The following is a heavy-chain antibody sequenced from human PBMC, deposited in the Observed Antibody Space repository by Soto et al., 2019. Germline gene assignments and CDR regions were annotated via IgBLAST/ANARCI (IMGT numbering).Heavy chain of an antibody. CDR3: ARGVSMYYDFWSGNYFDY. CDR2: IYHSGST. D-gene: IGHD3-3*01. CDR1: GGSISSSNW. V-gene: IGHV4-4*02. Sequence: TLSLTCAFSGGSISSSNWWSWVRQPPGKGLEWIGEIYHSGSTYYNPSLKSRVTISVDRSKNQFSLKLSSVTAADTAVYYCARGVSMYYDFWSGNYFDYWGQGTLVTVSS. J-gene: IGHJ4*02.